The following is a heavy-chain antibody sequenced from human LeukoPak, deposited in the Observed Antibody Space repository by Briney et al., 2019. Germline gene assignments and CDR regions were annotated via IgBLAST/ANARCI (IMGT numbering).Heavy chain of an antibody. V-gene: IGHV4-34*01. J-gene: IGHJ4*02. CDR2: INHSGST. CDR1: GGSFSGYY. Sequence: SETLSLTCAVYGGSFSGYYWSWIRQPPGKGLEWIGEINHSGSTNYNSSLKSRVTISVDTSKNQFSLKLSSVTAADTAVYYCASALDFYDSSGYYPPSPYYFDYWGQGTLVTVSS. CDR3: ASALDFYDSSGYYPPSPYYFDY. D-gene: IGHD3-22*01.